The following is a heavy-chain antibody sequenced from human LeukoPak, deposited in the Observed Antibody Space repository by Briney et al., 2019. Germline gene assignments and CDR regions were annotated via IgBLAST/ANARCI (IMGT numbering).Heavy chain of an antibody. D-gene: IGHD6-13*01. V-gene: IGHV4-4*07. CDR1: GYSISNGYY. CDR2: IYTSGST. CDR3: ARMGRAAGTKPLDY. Sequence: SETLSLTCTVSGYSISNGYYWSWIRPPAGKGLEWIGRIYTSGSTNYNPSLKSRVTISVDTSKNQFSLKLRSVTAADTAVYYCARMGRAAGTKPLDYWGQGTLVTVSS. J-gene: IGHJ4*02.